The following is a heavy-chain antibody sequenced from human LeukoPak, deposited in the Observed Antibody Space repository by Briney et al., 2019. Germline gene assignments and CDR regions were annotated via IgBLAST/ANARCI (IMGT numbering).Heavy chain of an antibody. CDR2: IYYSGST. D-gene: IGHD3-16*01. J-gene: IGHJ3*02. Sequence: PSETLSLTCTVSGGSISSYYWSWIRQPPGKGLEWIGYIYYSGSTNYNPSLKSRVTVSVDTSKNQFSLKLSSVTAADTAVYYCAGGRLTEDAFYIWGQGTMVTVSS. V-gene: IGHV4-59*01. CDR1: GGSISSYY. CDR3: AGGRLTEDAFYI.